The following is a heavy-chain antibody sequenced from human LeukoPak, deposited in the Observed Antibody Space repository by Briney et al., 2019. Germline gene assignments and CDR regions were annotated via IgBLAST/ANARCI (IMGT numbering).Heavy chain of an antibody. CDR1: GGSFSSYY. Sequence: SETLSLTCTVSGGSFSSYYWNWIRQPAGKGLEWIGRIYTSGSTNYNPSLKSRVTMSVDASKNQFSLKLNSVTAADTAVYYCARAGDSTSPLDYWGQGTLVTVSS. CDR2: IYTSGST. V-gene: IGHV4-4*07. CDR3: ARAGDSTSPLDY. D-gene: IGHD6-13*01. J-gene: IGHJ4*02.